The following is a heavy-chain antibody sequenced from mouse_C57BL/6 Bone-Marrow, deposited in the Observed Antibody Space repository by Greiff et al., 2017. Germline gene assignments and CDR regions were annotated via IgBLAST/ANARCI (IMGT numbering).Heavy chain of an antibody. CDR1: GYTFTSYW. D-gene: IGHD1-1*01. CDR2: IYPGSGST. Sequence: QVQLQQPGAELVKPGASVKMSCKASGYTFTSYWITWVKQRPGQGLEWIGDIYPGSGSTNYNAKFKSKATLTVDTSSSTAYMQLSSLTSEDSAVYYCARRYYGSSYVYWYFDVWGTGTTVTVSS. V-gene: IGHV1-55*01. J-gene: IGHJ1*03. CDR3: ARRYYGSSYVYWYFDV.